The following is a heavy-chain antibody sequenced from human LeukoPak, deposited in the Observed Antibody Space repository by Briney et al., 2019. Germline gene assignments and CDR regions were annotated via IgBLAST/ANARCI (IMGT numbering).Heavy chain of an antibody. CDR1: GYTFTTYG. V-gene: IGHV1-18*01. J-gene: IGHJ5*02. Sequence: ASVKVSCKASGYTFTTYGISWVRQAPGQGLEWMGWISAYNYNTNYAQKLQGRVTMTTDTSTSTAYMELRSLRSDDTAVYYCARATCESASCLYYYGSGTEWFDPWGQGTLVTVSS. D-gene: IGHD3-10*01. CDR3: ARATCESASCLYYYGSGTEWFDP. CDR2: ISAYNYNT.